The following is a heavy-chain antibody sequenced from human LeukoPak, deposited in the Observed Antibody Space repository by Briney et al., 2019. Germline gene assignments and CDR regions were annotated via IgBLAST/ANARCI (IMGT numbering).Heavy chain of an antibody. Sequence: ASVKVSCKASGYTFARYGISWVPQAPRQGLEWMGRISAYSGDTNYAQNLQGRVTMTTDTSTSTVYMELRSLRSDDTAVYYCARSESYALDYWGQGTLVTVSS. CDR2: ISAYSGDT. J-gene: IGHJ4*02. CDR3: ARSESYALDY. CDR1: GYTFARYG. D-gene: IGHD2-2*01. V-gene: IGHV1-18*01.